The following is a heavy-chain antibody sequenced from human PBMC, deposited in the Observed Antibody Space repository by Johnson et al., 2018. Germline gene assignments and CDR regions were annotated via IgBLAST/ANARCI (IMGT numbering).Heavy chain of an antibody. V-gene: IGHV3-23*04. D-gene: IGHD1-26*01. Sequence: VQLVQSGGGLVQPGGSLRLSCAASGFTFSSYAMSWVRQAPGKGLEWVSAISGSGGSTYYADSVKGRFTISRDNSKNTLYLQMNSLRAEDTAVYYCAKVSAYSGSYRAEYFQHWGQGTLVTVSS. CDR1: GFTFSSYA. CDR3: AKVSAYSGSYRAEYFQH. CDR2: ISGSGGST. J-gene: IGHJ1*01.